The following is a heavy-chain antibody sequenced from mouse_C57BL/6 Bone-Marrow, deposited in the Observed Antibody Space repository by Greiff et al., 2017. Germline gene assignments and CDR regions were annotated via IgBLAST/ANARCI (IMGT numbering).Heavy chain of an antibody. CDR3: ARGAY. CDR2: IDPSDSYT. CDR1: GYTFTSYW. Sequence: QVQLQQPGAELVMPGASVKLSCKASGYTFTSYWMHWVKQRPGQGLEWIGEIDPSDSYTNYNQKFKGKSTLTVDKSSSTAYMQLSSLTSEDSALYYCARGAYWGQGTLVTVSA. V-gene: IGHV1-69*01. J-gene: IGHJ3*01.